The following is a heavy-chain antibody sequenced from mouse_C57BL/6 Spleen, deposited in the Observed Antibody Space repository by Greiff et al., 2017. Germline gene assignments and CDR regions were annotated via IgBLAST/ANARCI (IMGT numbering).Heavy chain of an antibody. D-gene: IGHD4-1*01. CDR2: INPSTGGT. J-gene: IGHJ2*01. V-gene: IGHV1-42*01. Sequence: EVKLQESGPELVKPGASVKISCKASGYSFTGYYMNWVKQSPEKSLEWIGEINPSTGGTTYNQKFKAKATLTVDKSSSTAYMQLKSLTSEDSAVYYCARSGVYYFDYWGQGTTLTVSS. CDR3: ARSGVYYFDY. CDR1: GYSFTGYY.